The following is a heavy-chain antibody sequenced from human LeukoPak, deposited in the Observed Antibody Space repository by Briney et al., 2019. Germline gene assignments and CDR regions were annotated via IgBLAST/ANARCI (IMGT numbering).Heavy chain of an antibody. D-gene: IGHD3-3*01. CDR3: AREGPTDYDFWSGYYDYYYYMDV. V-gene: IGHV3-11*04. J-gene: IGHJ6*03. CDR2: ISSSGSTI. CDR1: GFTFSDYY. Sequence: GGSLRLSCAASGFTFSDYYMSWIRQAPGKGLEWVSYISSSGSTIYYADSVKGRFTISRDNAKNSLYLQMNSLRAEDTAVYYCAREGPTDYDFWSGYYDYYYYMDVWGKGTTVTVSS.